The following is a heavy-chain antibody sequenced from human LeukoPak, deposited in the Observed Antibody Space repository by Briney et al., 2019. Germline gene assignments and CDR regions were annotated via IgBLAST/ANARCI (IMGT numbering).Heavy chain of an antibody. D-gene: IGHD5-18*01. CDR2: IRSKANNYAT. CDR3: TRHGRLVDTAMVEDY. V-gene: IGHV3-73*01. Sequence: GGSLRLSCAASGFTFRGSTMHWVRQASGKGLEWAGRIRSKANNYATAYAASVKGRFTISRDDSKNMVYLQMNSLKTEDTAVYYCTRHGRLVDTAMVEDYWGQGTLVTVAS. CDR1: GFTFRGST. J-gene: IGHJ4*02.